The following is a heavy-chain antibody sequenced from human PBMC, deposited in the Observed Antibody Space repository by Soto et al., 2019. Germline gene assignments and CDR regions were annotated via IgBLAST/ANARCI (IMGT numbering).Heavy chain of an antibody. V-gene: IGHV3-23*01. Sequence: EVQLLESGGGLVQPGGSLRLSCAASGFTFSSYARSWVRQAPGKGLEWVSAISGSGGSTYYADSVKGRFTISRDNSKNTLYLQMNSLRAEYTAVYYCAKDLSVATLSFDYWGQGTLVTVSS. CDR3: AKDLSVATLSFDY. J-gene: IGHJ4*02. CDR1: GFTFSSYA. CDR2: ISGSGGST. D-gene: IGHD5-12*01.